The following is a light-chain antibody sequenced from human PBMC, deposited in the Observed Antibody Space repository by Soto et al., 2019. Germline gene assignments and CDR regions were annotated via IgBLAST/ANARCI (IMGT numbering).Light chain of an antibody. CDR2: AAS. J-gene: IGKJ1*01. CDR3: QQSYSTPET. Sequence: DIQMTQSPSSLSSSVGDRVTITCRASQSISDYLNWYQQKQGKAPKLLIFAASSLQSGVPSRISGSGSGKDFTLTISSLQNEDFETYYCQQSYSTPETCGQGTKVDIK. CDR1: QSISDY. V-gene: IGKV1-39*01.